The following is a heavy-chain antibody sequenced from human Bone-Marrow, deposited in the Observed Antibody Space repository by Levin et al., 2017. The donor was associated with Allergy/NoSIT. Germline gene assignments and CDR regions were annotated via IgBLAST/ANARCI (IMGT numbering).Heavy chain of an antibody. Sequence: SLKISCAASGFSLEDHAMHWVRLIPGKGLEWVSGINWNSGDIDYADSVEGRFTVSRDNAKNSLYLQMNSLRVDDTAFYFCARSAVSSVQVWSFGLWGRGTQVTVSS. CDR2: INWNSGDI. J-gene: IGHJ2*01. CDR1: GFSLEDHA. CDR3: ARSAVSSVQVWSFGL. V-gene: IGHV3-9*01. D-gene: IGHD3-3*01.